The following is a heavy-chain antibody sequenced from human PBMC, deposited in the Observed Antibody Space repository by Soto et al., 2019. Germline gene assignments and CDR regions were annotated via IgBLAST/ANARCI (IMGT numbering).Heavy chain of an antibody. Sequence: LRLSYAASGFTFSSCWMRRVRHAPGKGLEWVANIKQDGSEKYYVDSVKGRCTISRDNAKNSLYLQMNSLRAEDTAVYYCARRGNDYGYYDSFNIWGQGTMVTVSS. V-gene: IGHV3-7*01. CDR2: IKQDGSEK. CDR3: ARRGNDYGYYDSFNI. D-gene: IGHD4-17*01. CDR1: GFTFSSCW. J-gene: IGHJ3*02.